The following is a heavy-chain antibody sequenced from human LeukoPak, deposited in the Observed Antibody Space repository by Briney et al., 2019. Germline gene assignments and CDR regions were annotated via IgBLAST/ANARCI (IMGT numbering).Heavy chain of an antibody. J-gene: IGHJ5*02. Sequence: SETLSLTCTVSGGSISSGSYYWSWIRQPAGKGLEWIGRIYTSGSTNYNPSLKSRVTISVDTSKTQFSLKLSSVTAADTAVYYCARVGKQWLVLRGWFDPWGQGTLVTVSS. CDR3: ARVGKQWLVLRGWFDP. CDR2: IYTSGST. CDR1: GGSISSGSYY. D-gene: IGHD6-19*01. V-gene: IGHV4-61*02.